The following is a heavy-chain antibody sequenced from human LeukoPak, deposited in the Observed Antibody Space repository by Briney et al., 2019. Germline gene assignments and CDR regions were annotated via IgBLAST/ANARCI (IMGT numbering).Heavy chain of an antibody. CDR3: ARGYYGSGSYSSFDY. J-gene: IGHJ4*02. Sequence: MPSQTLSLTCTVSGGSISSSSYYWGWIRQPPGKGLEWIGSIYYSGSTYYNPSLKSRVTISVDRSKSQFSLKLSSVTAADTAVYYCARGYYGSGSYSSFDYWGQGTLVTVSS. V-gene: IGHV4-39*07. D-gene: IGHD3-10*01. CDR1: GGSISSSSYY. CDR2: IYYSGST.